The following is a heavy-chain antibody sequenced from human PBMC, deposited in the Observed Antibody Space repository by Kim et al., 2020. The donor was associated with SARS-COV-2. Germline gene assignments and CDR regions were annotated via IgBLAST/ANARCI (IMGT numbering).Heavy chain of an antibody. V-gene: IGHV3-23*01. CDR3: ASPGPSITMVRGVMNFDY. D-gene: IGHD3-10*01. Sequence: KGRLTISRDNSKNTLYLQMNSLRAEDTAVYYCASPGPSITMVRGVMNFDYWGQGTLVTVSS. J-gene: IGHJ4*02.